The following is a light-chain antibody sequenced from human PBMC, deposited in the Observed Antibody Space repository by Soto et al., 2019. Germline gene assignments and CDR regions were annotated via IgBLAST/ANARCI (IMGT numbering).Light chain of an antibody. CDR2: SNY. CDR3: SAWDAIFNCYV. CDR1: SSNIGSKT. Sequence: QAVLTQPTSSPGTPGQRVTIACSGSSSNIGSKTVNWYQRLPGTAPKLLIYSNYQRPSGVPDRFSGSKSGTSASLAISGLQSEYFSDNYCSAWDAIFNCYVFLTCTLVTVL. V-gene: IGLV1-44*01. J-gene: IGLJ1*01.